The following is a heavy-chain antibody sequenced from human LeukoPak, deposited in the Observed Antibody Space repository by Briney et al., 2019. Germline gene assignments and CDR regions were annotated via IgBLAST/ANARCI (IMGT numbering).Heavy chain of an antibody. CDR3: ARELIAAAGIGDYWFDP. CDR1: GGSISSSSYY. V-gene: IGHV4-39*07. J-gene: IGHJ5*02. Sequence: MASETLSLTCTVSGGSISSSSYYWGWIRQPPGKGLEWIGSIYYSGSTYYNPSLKSRVTISVDTSKTHFSLKLTSVTAADTAVYYCARELIAAAGIGDYWFDPWGQGTLVTVSS. CDR2: IYYSGST. D-gene: IGHD6-13*01.